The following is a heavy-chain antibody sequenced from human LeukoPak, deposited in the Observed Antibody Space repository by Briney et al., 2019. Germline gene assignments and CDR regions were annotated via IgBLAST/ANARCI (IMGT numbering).Heavy chain of an antibody. CDR3: ARDLRYYYGSGSYYYYGMDV. J-gene: IGHJ6*02. D-gene: IGHD3-10*01. Sequence: ASVKVSCKASGYTFTGYYMHWVRQAPGQGLEWMGWINPNSGGTNYTQKFQGRVTMTRDTSISTAYMELSRLRSDDTAVYYCARDLRYYYGSGSYYYYGMDVWGQGTTVTVSS. V-gene: IGHV1-2*02. CDR2: INPNSGGT. CDR1: GYTFTGYY.